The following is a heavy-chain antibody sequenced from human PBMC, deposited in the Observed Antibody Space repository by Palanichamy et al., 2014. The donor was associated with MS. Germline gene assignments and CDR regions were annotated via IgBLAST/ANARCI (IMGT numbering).Heavy chain of an antibody. Sequence: QVQLVQSGAEVKKPGASVRVSCEASGYSFTDYFIHWVRQAPGEGLEWMGWINPKSGGTDYAQKFQGRVTVTRDTSIKTTYMELRRLGFDDTAVYFCARPRYNDASRNFYEGRDVLQIWGQGTVVTVSS. CDR1: GYSFTDYF. J-gene: IGHJ3*02. CDR3: ARPRYNDASRNFYEGRDVLQI. CDR2: INPKSGGT. D-gene: IGHD3-16*01. V-gene: IGHV1-2*02.